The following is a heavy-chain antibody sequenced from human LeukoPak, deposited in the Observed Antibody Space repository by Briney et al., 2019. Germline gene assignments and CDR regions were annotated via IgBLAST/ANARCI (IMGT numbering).Heavy chain of an antibody. CDR1: GYIFTSYA. J-gene: IGHJ5*02. CDR2: INAGNGNT. V-gene: IGHV1-3*01. CDR3: ARDIDRVFNWFDP. D-gene: IGHD6-13*01. Sequence: ASVKVSCRASGYIFTSYAMHWVRQAPGQRLEWMGWINAGNGNTKYSQKFQGRVTITRDTSASTVYMELSSLRSEDTAVYYCARDIDRVFNWFDPWGQGTLVTVSS.